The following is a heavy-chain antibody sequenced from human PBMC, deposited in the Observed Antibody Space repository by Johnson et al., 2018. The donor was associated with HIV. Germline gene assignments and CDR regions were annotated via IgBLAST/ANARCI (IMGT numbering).Heavy chain of an antibody. CDR3: SRQTLRAFDI. CDR1: GFTVSSNY. CDR2: IYSGGST. J-gene: IGHJ3*02. Sequence: DVYLVESGGGLIQPGGSLRLSCAASGFTVSSNYMSWVRQAPGKGLEWVSVIYSGGSTYYADSVKGRFTISRDNSKNTLYLQVNSLRAEDTAVYYCSRQTLRAFDIWGQGTMVTVSS. V-gene: IGHV3-66*03.